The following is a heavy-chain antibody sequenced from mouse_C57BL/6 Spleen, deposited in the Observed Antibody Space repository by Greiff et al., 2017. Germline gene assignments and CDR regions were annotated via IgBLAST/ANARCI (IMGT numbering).Heavy chain of an antibody. V-gene: IGHV8-8*01. CDR2: IWWDDDK. CDR1: GFSLSTFGMG. CDR3: ARVYYYGSSHYYAMDY. D-gene: IGHD1-1*01. J-gene: IGHJ4*01. Sequence: VTLKVSGPGILQPSQTLSLTCSFSGFSLSTFGMGVGWIRQPSGKGLEWLAHIWWDDDKYYNPALKSRLTISKDTSKNQVFLKIANVDTADTATYYCARVYYYGSSHYYAMDYWGQGTSVTVSS.